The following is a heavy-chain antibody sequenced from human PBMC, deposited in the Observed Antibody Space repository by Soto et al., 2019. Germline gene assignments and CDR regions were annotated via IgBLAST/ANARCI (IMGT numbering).Heavy chain of an antibody. J-gene: IGHJ4*02. V-gene: IGHV3-53*01. Sequence: PGRSLRLSCAASGFTVSSNYMSWVRQAPGKGLEWVSVIYSGGSTYYADSVKGRFTISRDNSKNTLYLQMNSLRAEDTAVYYCATSNPRRGYSYGSIDYWGQGTLVTVSS. CDR2: IYSGGST. CDR1: GFTVSSNY. D-gene: IGHD5-18*01. CDR3: ATSNPRRGYSYGSIDY.